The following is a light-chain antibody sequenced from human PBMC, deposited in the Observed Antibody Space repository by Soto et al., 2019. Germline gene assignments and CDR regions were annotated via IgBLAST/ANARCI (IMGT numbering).Light chain of an antibody. CDR3: QQDGDCPLT. Sequence: EILMTQSPVTLSVSPGERSTLSCRVRQIVRNTYLSWYQQKPGQAPRLLIFGVSNRAAGIPAMFSGSGSGTEFTLTISSLQSEDFAVYYCQQDGDCPLTFGGGTKVDIK. CDR1: QIVRNTY. CDR2: GVS. V-gene: IGKV3-15*01. J-gene: IGKJ4*01.